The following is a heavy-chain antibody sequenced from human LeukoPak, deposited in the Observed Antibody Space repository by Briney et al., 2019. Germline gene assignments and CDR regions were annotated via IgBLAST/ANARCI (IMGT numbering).Heavy chain of an antibody. J-gene: IGHJ4*01. Sequence: PSETLSLTCTVSGGSISSSSYYWSWIRQPAGKGLEWIGRIYTSGSTNYNPSLKSRVTISVNTSKNQSSLKLSSVTAADTAVYYCARDRDDNRFDYWGPGTLVTVSS. CDR2: IYTSGST. CDR3: ARDRDDNRFDY. V-gene: IGHV4-61*02. D-gene: IGHD1-14*01. CDR1: GGSISSSSYY.